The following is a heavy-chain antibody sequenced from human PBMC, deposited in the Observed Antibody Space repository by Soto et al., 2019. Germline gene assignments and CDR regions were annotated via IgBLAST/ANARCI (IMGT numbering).Heavy chain of an antibody. CDR1: GYTFTNYW. J-gene: IGHJ6*02. CDR3: ARQWGSGTYWGYYGMDV. Sequence: EVQLVQSGAEVKKPGESLKISCKGSGYTFTNYWIGWVRQMPGKGLEWMGIIYPGDSDTRYSPSFQGQVTISADKSITTAYLQWGSLKASDTAMYYCARQWGSGTYWGYYGMDVWGQGTTVTVSS. V-gene: IGHV5-51*03. CDR2: IYPGDSDT. D-gene: IGHD3-10*01.